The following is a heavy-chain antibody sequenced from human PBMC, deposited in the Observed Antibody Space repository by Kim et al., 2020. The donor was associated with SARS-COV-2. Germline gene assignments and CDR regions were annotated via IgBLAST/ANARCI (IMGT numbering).Heavy chain of an antibody. D-gene: IGHD1-1*01. CDR3: ANNWNFDN. V-gene: IGHV3-9*01. Sequence: GGSLRLSCAASGFSFGDYAMHWVRQAPGEGLEWVSGISRDSGQIAYGDSVKGRFTVSRDNAKSSLYLQMNSLRVEDTAFYYCANNWNFDNWGQGTLVTVSS. CDR1: GFSFGDYA. J-gene: IGHJ4*02. CDR2: ISRDSGQI.